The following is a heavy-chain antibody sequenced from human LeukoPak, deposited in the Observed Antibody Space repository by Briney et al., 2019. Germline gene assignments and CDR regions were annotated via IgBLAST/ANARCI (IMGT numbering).Heavy chain of an antibody. CDR2: INPNSGGT. V-gene: IGHV1-2*02. CDR1: GYTFTGYY. Sequence: RASVTVSCKASGYTFTGYYMHWVRQAPGQGLEWMGWINPNSGGTNYAQKFQGRVTMTRDTSISTAYMELSRLRSDDTAVYYCARDLPYYYDSSGYYADWGQGTLVTVSS. CDR3: ARDLPYYYDSSGYYAD. D-gene: IGHD3-22*01. J-gene: IGHJ4*02.